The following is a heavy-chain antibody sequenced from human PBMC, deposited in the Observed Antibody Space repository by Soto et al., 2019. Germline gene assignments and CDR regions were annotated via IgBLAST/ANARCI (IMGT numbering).Heavy chain of an antibody. CDR1: GFTFSSYA. CDR3: ASSRWIQSHFEN. J-gene: IGHJ4*02. Sequence: GGSLRLSCEASGFTFSSYAMSWVRQAPGKGLEWVSGISGGGSTTYYADNVKGRFTISRDNSKNKLYLQMSSLRVVDTAVYYCASSRWIQSHFENWGQGTLVTVSS. V-gene: IGHV3-23*01. CDR2: ISGGGSTT. D-gene: IGHD5-18*01.